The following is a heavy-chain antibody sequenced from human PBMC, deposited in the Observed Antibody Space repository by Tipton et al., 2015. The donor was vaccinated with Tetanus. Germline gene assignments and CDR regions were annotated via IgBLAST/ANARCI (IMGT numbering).Heavy chain of an antibody. CDR3: ARDRGDPIYYGMDV. CDR1: GYTFTGYY. J-gene: IGHJ6*02. CDR2: IDPNSGGT. D-gene: IGHD2-21*01. V-gene: IGHV1-2*02. Sequence: QVQLVQSGAEVKKPGASVKVSCKASGYTFTGYYIYWVRQAPGQGLEWMGWIDPNSGGTVYAQKFQGRVTMTRDTSISTAYMELRSLRSDDTAVYYCARDRGDPIYYGMDVWGPGTTVTVS.